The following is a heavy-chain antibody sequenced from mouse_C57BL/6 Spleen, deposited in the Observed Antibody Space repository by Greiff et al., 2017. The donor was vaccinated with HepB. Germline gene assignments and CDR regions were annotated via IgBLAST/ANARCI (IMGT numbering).Heavy chain of an antibody. CDR2: IYPSDSET. V-gene: IGHV1-61*01. Sequence: QVQLQQPGAELVRPGSSVKLSCKASGYTFTSYWMDWVKQRPGQGLEWIGNIYPSDSETHYNQKFKDKATLTVDKSSSPAYMQLSSLTSEDSAVYYCARGEGYYGSSPWFAYWGQGTLVTVSA. CDR3: ARGEGYYGSSPWFAY. D-gene: IGHD1-1*01. CDR1: GYTFTSYW. J-gene: IGHJ3*01.